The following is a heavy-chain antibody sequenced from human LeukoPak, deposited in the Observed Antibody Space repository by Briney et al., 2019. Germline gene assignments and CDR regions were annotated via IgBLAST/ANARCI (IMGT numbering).Heavy chain of an antibody. CDR3: ARAGRYYGSGSYWF. J-gene: IGHJ4*02. D-gene: IGHD3-10*01. CDR1: GFTFSSYE. Sequence: GGSLRLSCAASGFTFSSYEMNWVRQAPGKGLEWVSYISSSGSTIYYADSVKGRFTISRDNAKNSLYLQMNSLRAEDTAVYYCARAGRYYGSGSYWFWGQGTLVTVSS. CDR2: ISSSGSTI. V-gene: IGHV3-48*03.